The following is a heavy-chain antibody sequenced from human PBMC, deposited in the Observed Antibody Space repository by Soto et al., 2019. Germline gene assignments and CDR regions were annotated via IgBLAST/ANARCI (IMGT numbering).Heavy chain of an antibody. CDR2: IYYSGST. CDR3: ARDARITGTREGAFDL. V-gene: IGHV4-31*03. CDR1: GGSISSGGYY. J-gene: IGHJ3*01. D-gene: IGHD1-20*01. Sequence: QVQLQESGPGLVKPSQTLSLTCTVSGGSISSGGYYWSWIRQHPGKGLEWIGYIYYSGSTYYNPSLKSRVTIAVDTSKNQFSLKLSYVTAADTAVYYCARDARITGTREGAFDLWGQGTMVTVSS.